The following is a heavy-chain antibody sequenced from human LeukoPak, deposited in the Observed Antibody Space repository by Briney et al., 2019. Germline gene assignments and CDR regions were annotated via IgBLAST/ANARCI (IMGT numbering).Heavy chain of an antibody. Sequence: GGSLRLSCAASGFTFSSYAMSWVRQAPGQGLEWVSAISGSGGSTYYADSVKGRFTISRDNSKNTLYLQMNSLRAEDTAVYYCAKDRDKLGYAVGSGSLDYWGQRTLVTVSS. J-gene: IGHJ4*02. CDR3: AKDRDKLGYAVGSGSLDY. CDR2: ISGSGGST. D-gene: IGHD3-10*01. CDR1: GFTFSSYA. V-gene: IGHV3-23*01.